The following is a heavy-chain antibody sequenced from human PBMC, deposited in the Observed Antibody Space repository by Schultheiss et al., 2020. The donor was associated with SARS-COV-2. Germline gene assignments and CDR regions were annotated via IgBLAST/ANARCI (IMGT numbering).Heavy chain of an antibody. J-gene: IGHJ6*02. CDR1: GFTFSSYA. CDR2: ISGSGGST. V-gene: IGHV3-23*01. CDR3: AGELSYYYGMDV. Sequence: GGSLRLSCAASGFTFSSYAMSWVRQAPGKGLEWVSAISGSGGSTYYADSVKGRFTISRDNSKNTLYLQMNNLRAEDTAVYYCAGELSYYYGMDVWGQGTTVTVSS.